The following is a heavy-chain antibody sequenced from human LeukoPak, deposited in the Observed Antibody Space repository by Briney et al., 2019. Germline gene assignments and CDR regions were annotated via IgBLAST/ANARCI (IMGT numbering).Heavy chain of an antibody. CDR3: ARGGWNYGYYMDV. CDR2: IYTSGST. V-gene: IGHV4-4*07. D-gene: IGHD6-19*01. J-gene: IGHJ6*03. Sequence: SDTLSLTCTVSGGSVTSYYWSWIRQPAGKGLEWIGRIYTSGSTNYNPSLKSRVTISVDTSKNQFSLKLSSVTAADTAVYYCARGGWNYGYYMDVWGKGTTVTVSS. CDR1: GGSVTSYY.